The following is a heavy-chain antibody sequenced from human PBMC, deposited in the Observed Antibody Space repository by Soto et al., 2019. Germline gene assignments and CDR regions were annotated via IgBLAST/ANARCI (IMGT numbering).Heavy chain of an antibody. CDR2: IIPIFGTA. V-gene: IGHV1-69*13. CDR3: ARRGWLGYCSGGSCHGFDY. J-gene: IGHJ4*02. CDR1: GGTFSSYA. Sequence: SVKVSCKASGGTFSSYAISWVRQAPGQGLEWMGGIIPIFGTANYAQKFQGRVTITADESTSTAYMELSSLRSEDTAVYYGARRGWLGYCSGGSCHGFDYWGQGTLVTVSS. D-gene: IGHD2-15*01.